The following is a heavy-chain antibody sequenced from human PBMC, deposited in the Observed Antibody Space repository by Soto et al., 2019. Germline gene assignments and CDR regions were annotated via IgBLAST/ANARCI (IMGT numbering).Heavy chain of an antibody. Sequence: PWGSLRLSCEASGFTLISSVIHFFRHSPFKRLEWLSVISVDGRNDLHAGAVKGRFTISRDISKNMVYLQMNDLRPDDTAMYFCAKEGHTSGRCGCFNIWGQGTMVTVSS. CDR3: AKEGHTSGRCGCFNI. D-gene: IGHD6-19*01. V-gene: IGHV3-30*18. CDR2: ISVDGRND. CDR1: GFTLISSV. J-gene: IGHJ3*02.